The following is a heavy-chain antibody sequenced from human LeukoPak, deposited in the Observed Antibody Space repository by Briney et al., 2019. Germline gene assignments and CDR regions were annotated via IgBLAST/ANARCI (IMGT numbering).Heavy chain of an antibody. Sequence: GGSLRLSCEASGFTFGSNAMSWVRQVPGQGVEWVSYISGSGDTTHYADSLKGRFTISRDNSKNTLYLQMNNLRAEDTAVYYCARDRYTGVYDLFDYWGQGTLVTVSS. CDR2: ISGSGDTT. CDR3: ARDRYTGVYDLFDY. V-gene: IGHV3-23*01. J-gene: IGHJ4*02. CDR1: GFTFGSNA. D-gene: IGHD1-26*01.